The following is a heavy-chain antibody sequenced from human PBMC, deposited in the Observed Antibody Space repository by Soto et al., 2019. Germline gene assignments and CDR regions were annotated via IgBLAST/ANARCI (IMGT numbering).Heavy chain of an antibody. CDR3: AKAVTGSYYDLEYYYYGMDV. D-gene: IGHD1-26*01. CDR1: GFTFSSYA. CDR2: ISGSGGST. J-gene: IGHJ6*02. Sequence: GGSLRLSCAASGFTFSSYAMSWVRQAPGKWLEWVSAISGSGGSTYYADSVKGRFTISRDNSKNTLYLQMNSLRAEDTAVYYCAKAVTGSYYDLEYYYYGMDVWGQGXTVTVSS. V-gene: IGHV3-23*01.